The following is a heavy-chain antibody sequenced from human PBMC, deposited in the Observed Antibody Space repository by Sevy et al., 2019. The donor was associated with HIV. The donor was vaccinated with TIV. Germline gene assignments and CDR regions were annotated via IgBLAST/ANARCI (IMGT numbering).Heavy chain of an antibody. CDR1: GFTFSSYA. Sequence: GGSLRLSWAASGFTFSSYAMSWVREAPGKVLEAVSAISGSGGSTYYADSVKGRFTISRDNSKTTLYLQMNSLRAEDTAVYYCAKAPRIAAAPHYFDYWGQGTLVTVSS. CDR2: ISGSGGST. D-gene: IGHD6-13*01. CDR3: AKAPRIAAAPHYFDY. J-gene: IGHJ4*02. V-gene: IGHV3-23*01.